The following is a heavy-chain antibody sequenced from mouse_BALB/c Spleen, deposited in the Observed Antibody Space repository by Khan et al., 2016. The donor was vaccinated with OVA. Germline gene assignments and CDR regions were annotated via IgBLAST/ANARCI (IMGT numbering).Heavy chain of an antibody. D-gene: IGHD1-2*01. Sequence: EVQLQESGPGLVKPSQSLSLTCTVTGYSITSGYGWNWIRQFPGNKLEWMGYISYSGRPNYNPSLKSRISITRDTSKNQFFLQLNSVTTEDTATYYCARTARIKYWGQGTTRTVSS. CDR3: ARTARIKY. CDR1: GYSITSGYG. V-gene: IGHV3-2*02. CDR2: ISYSGRP. J-gene: IGHJ2*01.